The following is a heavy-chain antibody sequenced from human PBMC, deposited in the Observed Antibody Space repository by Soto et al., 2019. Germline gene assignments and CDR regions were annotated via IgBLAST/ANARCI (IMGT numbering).Heavy chain of an antibody. J-gene: IGHJ5*02. Sequence: GGPVKVSSKASGGTFRSYAISWVRQAPGQRLEWMGGIIPIFGTANYAQKFQGRVTITADESTSTAYMELSSLRSEDTAVYYCAREVVTDMESRAKNWFDPWGQGTLVTVSS. D-gene: IGHD2-21*02. CDR2: IIPIFGTA. V-gene: IGHV1-69*13. CDR1: GGTFRSYA. CDR3: AREVVTDMESRAKNWFDP.